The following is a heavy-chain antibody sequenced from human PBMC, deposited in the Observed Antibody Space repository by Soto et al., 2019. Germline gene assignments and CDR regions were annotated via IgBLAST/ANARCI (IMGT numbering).Heavy chain of an antibody. CDR3: ARVSGYYLPHY. CDR1: GESFSGFY. D-gene: IGHD5-12*01. J-gene: IGHJ4*02. Sequence: SETLSLTCAVYGESFSGFYWSWIRQSPGKGLEWIGEIILIGSTNYTPSLKSRVTFTRDTSARTAFMELSSLRFEDTAVYYCARVSGYYLPHYWGQGTLVTVS. CDR2: IILIGST. V-gene: IGHV4-34*12.